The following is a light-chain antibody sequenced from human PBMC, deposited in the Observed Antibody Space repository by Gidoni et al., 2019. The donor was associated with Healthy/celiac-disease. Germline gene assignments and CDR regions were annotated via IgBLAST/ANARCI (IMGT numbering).Light chain of an antibody. J-gene: IGKJ1*01. Sequence: IVLTQSPGPLSLSPGERATLSRTANQSVSSRYLAWYQQKPGQAPRLLIYGASSRATGIPDRCSGSGCGTDFTLTISRLEPEDFAVYYCQQYGSFFGQGTRVEIK. CDR2: GAS. V-gene: IGKV3-20*01. CDR1: QSVSSRY. CDR3: QQYGSF.